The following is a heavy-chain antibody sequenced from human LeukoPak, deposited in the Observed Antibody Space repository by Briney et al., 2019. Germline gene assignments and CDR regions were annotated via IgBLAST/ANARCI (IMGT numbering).Heavy chain of an antibody. CDR3: AHSYIVVVPAAKNWGYYFDY. CDR1: GFSLSTSGVG. D-gene: IGHD2-2*01. CDR2: IYWNYDK. J-gene: IGHJ4*02. V-gene: IGHV2-5*01. Sequence: SGPTLVKPTQTLTLTCTFSGFSLSTSGVGVGWIRQPPGKALEWLALIYWNYDKRYSPSLKSRLTITKDTSKNQVVLTMTNMDPVDTATYYCAHSYIVVVPAAKNWGYYFDYWGQGTLVTVSS.